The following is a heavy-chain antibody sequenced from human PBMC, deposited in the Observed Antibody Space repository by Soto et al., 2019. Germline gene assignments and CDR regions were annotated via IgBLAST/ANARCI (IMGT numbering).Heavy chain of an antibody. D-gene: IGHD3-22*01. V-gene: IGHV3-64D*06. CDR2: ISSNGGST. Sequence: GGSLRLSCSASGFTFSSYAMHWVRQAPGKGLEYVSAISSNGGSTYYADSVKGRFTISRDNSKNTLYLQMSSLRAEDTAVYYCVKDHSYMIVLHPYYFDYWGQGTLVTVSS. CDR3: VKDHSYMIVLHPYYFDY. J-gene: IGHJ4*02. CDR1: GFTFSSYA.